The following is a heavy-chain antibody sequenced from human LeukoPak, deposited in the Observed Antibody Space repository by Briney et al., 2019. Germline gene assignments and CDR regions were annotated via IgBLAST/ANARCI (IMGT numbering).Heavy chain of an antibody. J-gene: IGHJ5*02. D-gene: IGHD3-10*01. V-gene: IGHV3-64*01. CDR2: ISSNGGST. CDR1: GFTFSSYA. Sequence: GGSLRLSCAASGFTFSSYAMHWVSQAPGKGLEYVSAISSNGGSTYYANSVKGRFTISRDNSKNTLYLQMGSLRAEDMAVYYCARDYGSGSPNPNWFDPWGQGTLVTVSS. CDR3: ARDYGSGSPNPNWFDP.